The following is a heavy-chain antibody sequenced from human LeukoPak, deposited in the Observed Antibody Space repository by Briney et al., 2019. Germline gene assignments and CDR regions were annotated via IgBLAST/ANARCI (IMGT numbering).Heavy chain of an antibody. D-gene: IGHD6-13*01. CDR3: AKVAAAGCFDY. Sequence: GGSLRLSCAASGFTFDDYAMHWVRQAPGKGLEWVSGISWNSGSIGYADSVKGRFTISRDNAKNSLYLQMNSLRAEDTALYYCAKVAAAGCFDYWGQGTLVTVSS. V-gene: IGHV3-9*01. CDR2: ISWNSGSI. CDR1: GFTFDDYA. J-gene: IGHJ4*02.